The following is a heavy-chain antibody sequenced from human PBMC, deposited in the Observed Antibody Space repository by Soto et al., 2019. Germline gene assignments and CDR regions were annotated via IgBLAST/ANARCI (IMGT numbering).Heavy chain of an antibody. D-gene: IGHD3-10*01. J-gene: IGHJ5*02. CDR2: IIPIFGTA. V-gene: IGHV1-69*13. Sequence: GASVKVSCKASGGTFSSYAISWVRQAPGQGLEWMGGIIPIFGTANYAQKFQGRVTITADESTSTAYTELSSLRSEDTAVYYCASNNRFAELLFAPWGQGTLVTVSS. CDR1: GGTFSSYA. CDR3: ASNNRFAELLFAP.